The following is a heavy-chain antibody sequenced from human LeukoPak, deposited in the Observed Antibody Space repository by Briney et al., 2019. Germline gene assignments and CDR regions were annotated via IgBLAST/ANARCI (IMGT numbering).Heavy chain of an antibody. CDR2: IHYPAST. V-gene: IGHV4-59*02. D-gene: IGHD6-19*01. CDR1: GDSVSAFY. Sequence: SETLSLTCTVSGDSVSAFYWSWLRQSPGTGLVWIGFIHYPASTAYNPSLKSRVTISLETSRNQLSLMLTSLTPADTAMYYCARGSSDVYWYLDVWGRGTLVTVSS. CDR3: ARGSSDVYWYLDV. J-gene: IGHJ2*01.